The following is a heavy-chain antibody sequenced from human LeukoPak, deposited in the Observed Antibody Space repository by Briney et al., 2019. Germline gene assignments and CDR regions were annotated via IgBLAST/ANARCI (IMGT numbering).Heavy chain of an antibody. J-gene: IGHJ4*02. CDR1: GFTFSTCA. CDR3: ARERYFDY. CDR2: ISGGGRST. V-gene: IGHV3-23*01. Sequence: GGSLRLSCAASGFTFSTCAMSWVRQAPGKGLEWVSTISGGGRSTDYADSVKGHFTISRDNSKNTLYLQMNSLRAEDTAVYCCARERYFDYWGQGTLVTVSS.